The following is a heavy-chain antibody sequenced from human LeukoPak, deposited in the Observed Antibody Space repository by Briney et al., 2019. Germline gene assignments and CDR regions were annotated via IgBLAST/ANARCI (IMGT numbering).Heavy chain of an antibody. D-gene: IGHD3-22*01. J-gene: IGHJ5*02. CDR2: ISWNSGSI. CDR1: GFTFDDYA. Sequence: PGGSLRLSCAASGFTFDDYAMHWVRQAPGKGLEWVSGISWNSGSIGYADSVKGRFTISRDNAKNSLYLQMNSLRAEDTALYYCAKGDYYDSSGYRFDPWGQGTLVTVSS. V-gene: IGHV3-9*01. CDR3: AKGDYYDSSGYRFDP.